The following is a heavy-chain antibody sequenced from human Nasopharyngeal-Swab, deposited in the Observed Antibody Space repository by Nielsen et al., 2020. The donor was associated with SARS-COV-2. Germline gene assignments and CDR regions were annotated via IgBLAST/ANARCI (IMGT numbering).Heavy chain of an antibody. J-gene: IGHJ4*02. Sequence: GESLKISCAASGFTFSSYSMNWVSQAPGKGLEWVSSISSSSSYIYYADSVKGRFTISRGNAENSLYLQMNSLRAEDTAVYYCARGTGVYCSGGSCYPGAFDYWGQGTLVTVSS. CDR3: ARGTGVYCSGGSCYPGAFDY. CDR1: GFTFSSYS. CDR2: ISSSSSYI. V-gene: IGHV3-21*06. D-gene: IGHD2-15*01.